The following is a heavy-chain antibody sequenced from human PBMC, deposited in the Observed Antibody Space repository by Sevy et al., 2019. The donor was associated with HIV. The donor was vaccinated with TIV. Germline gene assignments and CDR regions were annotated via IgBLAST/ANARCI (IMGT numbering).Heavy chain of an antibody. D-gene: IGHD3-9*01. CDR3: AKDFTGYNGMDV. CDR2: ISYHGRDK. Sequence: GGSLRLSCVVSGISFTTSGMHWVRQAPGKGLEWVAVISYHGRDKFYAESVKGRSTISRDNSKNMLYLQMNSLRAEDTAVYYCAKDFTGYNGMDVWGLGTMVTVSS. J-gene: IGHJ6*02. V-gene: IGHV3-30*18. CDR1: GISFTTSG.